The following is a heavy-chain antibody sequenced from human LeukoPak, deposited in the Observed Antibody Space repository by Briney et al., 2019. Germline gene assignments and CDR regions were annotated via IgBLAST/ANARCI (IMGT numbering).Heavy chain of an antibody. CDR1: GGSISSYY. V-gene: IGHV4-59*08. CDR2: IYYSGST. D-gene: IGHD3-3*01. CDR3: ARRAHFFAQPVFLGNVFNI. J-gene: IGHJ3*02. Sequence: PSETLSLTCTVSGGSISSYYWSWIRQPPGKGLEWIGYIYYSGSTNYNPSLKSRVTISVDTSKNQFSLKLSSVTAADTAVYYCARRAHFFAQPVFLGNVFNIWAKGKMVTVS.